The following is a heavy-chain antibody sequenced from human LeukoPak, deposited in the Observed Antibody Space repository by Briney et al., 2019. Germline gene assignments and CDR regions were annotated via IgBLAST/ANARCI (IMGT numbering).Heavy chain of an antibody. V-gene: IGHV1-18*01. CDR3: ARGDAVRGVIINDNWFDP. CDR1: GYTFTSYG. Sequence: GASVKVSCKPSGYTFTSYGISWVRQAPGQGLEWMGWISAYNGNTNYAQKLQGRVTMTTDTSTSTAYMELRSLRSDDTAVYYCARGDAVRGVIINDNWFDPWGQGTLVTVSS. D-gene: IGHD3-10*01. CDR2: ISAYNGNT. J-gene: IGHJ5*02.